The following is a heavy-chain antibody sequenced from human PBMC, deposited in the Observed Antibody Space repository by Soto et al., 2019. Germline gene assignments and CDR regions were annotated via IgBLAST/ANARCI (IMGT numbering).Heavy chain of an antibody. D-gene: IGHD6-19*01. CDR2: IIPILGIA. V-gene: IGHV1-69*08. CDR3: ARDRSMAGFKGETDDDY. Sequence: QVQLVQSGAEVKKPGSSVKVSCKASGGTFSSYTISWVRQAPGQGLEWMGRIIPILGIANYAQKFQGRVTITAVKSTSTAYMELSSLRSEDTAVYYCARDRSMAGFKGETDDDYWGQGTLVTVSS. CDR1: GGTFSSYT. J-gene: IGHJ4*02.